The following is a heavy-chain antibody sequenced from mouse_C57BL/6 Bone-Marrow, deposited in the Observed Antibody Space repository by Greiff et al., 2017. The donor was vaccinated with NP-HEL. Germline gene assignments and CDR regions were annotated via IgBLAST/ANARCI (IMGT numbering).Heavy chain of an antibody. CDR3: ARDSTLGPMNY. CDR2: ISYNGSN. V-gene: IGHV3-6*01. D-gene: IGHD1-1*01. CDR1: GYSITSGYY. Sequence: EVQLVESGPGLVKPSQSLSLTCSVTGYSITSGYYWNWLRQFPGNKLEWMGYISYNGSNNYNPSLKNRISITSNTSKNQLFLKLNSVTTEDTATYYCARDSTLGPMNYWGRGTSVTVSS. J-gene: IGHJ4*01.